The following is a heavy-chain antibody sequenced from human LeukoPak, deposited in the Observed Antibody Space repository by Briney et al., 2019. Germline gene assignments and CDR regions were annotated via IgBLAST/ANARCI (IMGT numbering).Heavy chain of an antibody. D-gene: IGHD2-2*01. V-gene: IGHV1-18*01. J-gene: IGHJ5*02. CDR3: ARGGGDIVVVPAAWVNWFDP. Sequence: GASVKVSCKASGYTFTSYGISWVRQAPGQGLEWMGWISAYNGNTNYAQKLQGRVTMTTDTSTSTAYMELRSLRSDDTAVYYCARGGGDIVVVPAAWVNWFDPWGQGTLVIVSS. CDR1: GYTFTSYG. CDR2: ISAYNGNT.